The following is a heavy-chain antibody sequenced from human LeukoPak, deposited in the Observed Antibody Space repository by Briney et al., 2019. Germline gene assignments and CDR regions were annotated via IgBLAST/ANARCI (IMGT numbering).Heavy chain of an antibody. CDR3: ASPVGYYYDSSGYPLDAFDI. J-gene: IGHJ3*02. CDR1: GGSISSSSYY. Sequence: SETLSLTCTVSGGSISSSSYYWGWIRQPPGKGLEWIGSIYYSGSTYYNPSLKSRVTISVDTSKNQFSLKLSSVTAADTAVYYCASPVGYYYDSSGYPLDAFDIWGQGTMVTVSS. D-gene: IGHD3-22*01. V-gene: IGHV4-39*01. CDR2: IYYSGST.